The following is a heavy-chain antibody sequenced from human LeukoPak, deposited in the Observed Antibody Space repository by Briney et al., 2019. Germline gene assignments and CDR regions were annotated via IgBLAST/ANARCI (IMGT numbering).Heavy chain of an antibody. CDR3: ARDSGELGIEY. V-gene: IGHV4-59*01. D-gene: IGHD7-27*01. Sequence: KPSETLSLTCTVSGGSISSYYWSWIRQPPGKGLEWIGYIYYSGSTNYNPSLKSRVTISVDTSKNQFSLKLSSVTAADMAVYYCARDSGELGIEYWGQGTLVTVSS. CDR2: IYYSGST. CDR1: GGSISSYY. J-gene: IGHJ4*02.